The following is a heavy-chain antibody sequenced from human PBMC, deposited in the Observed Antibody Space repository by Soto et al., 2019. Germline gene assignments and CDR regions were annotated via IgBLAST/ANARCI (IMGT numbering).Heavy chain of an antibody. V-gene: IGHV4-39*01. CDR2: VYHGGNT. Sequence: PSETLSLTCSVSGGSLSSYDYFCGWIRQPPGKGLEWIGSVYHGGNTYYNPSLKSRVTMSVDTSKMQFSLRLDSVTAADTAMYFCACQHGRSAFSYLDYWGPGTLVTVSS. J-gene: IGHJ4*02. CDR1: GGSLSSYDYF. CDR3: ACQHGRSAFSYLDY.